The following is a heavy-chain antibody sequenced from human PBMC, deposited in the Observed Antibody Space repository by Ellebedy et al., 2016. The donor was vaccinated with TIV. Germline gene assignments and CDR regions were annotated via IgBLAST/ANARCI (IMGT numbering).Heavy chain of an antibody. CDR1: GYSFTSYW. D-gene: IGHD4-17*01. J-gene: IGHJ4*02. V-gene: IGHV5-51*01. CDR2: IYPGDSDT. CDR3: AKERSMTTVTFDY. Sequence: GGSLRLXCKGSGYSFTSYWIGWVRQMPGKGLEWMGIIYPGDSDTRYSPSFQGQVTISADKSISTAYLQWSSLKASDTAMYYCAKERSMTTVTFDYWGQGTLVTVSS.